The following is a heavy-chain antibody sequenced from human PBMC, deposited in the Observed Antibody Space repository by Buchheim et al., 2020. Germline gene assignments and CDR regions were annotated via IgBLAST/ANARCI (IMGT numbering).Heavy chain of an antibody. CDR2: INPSGGST. CDR3: ARDLLHYGSGSKQSGYFDY. Sequence: QVQLVQSGAEVKKPGASVKVSCKASGYTFTSYYMHWVRQAPGQGLEWMGIINPSGGSTSYAQKFQGRVTMTRDTSPSTVYMELSSLRSEDTAVYYCARDLLHYGSGSKQSGYFDYWGQGTL. CDR1: GYTFTSYY. D-gene: IGHD3-10*01. V-gene: IGHV1-46*03. J-gene: IGHJ4*02.